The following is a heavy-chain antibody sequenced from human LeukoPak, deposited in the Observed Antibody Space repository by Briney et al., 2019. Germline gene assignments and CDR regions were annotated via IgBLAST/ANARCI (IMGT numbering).Heavy chain of an antibody. Sequence: ASVKVSCNASGYTFTSYGISWVRQAPGQGLEWMGWISAYNGNTNYAQKVQGRVTMTTDTSTSTAYMELRSLRSDDTAVYYCATAGAIDYSPLDSWGQGTLVTVS. CDR1: GYTFTSYG. CDR3: ATAGAIDYSPLDS. J-gene: IGHJ5*01. V-gene: IGHV1-18*01. CDR2: ISAYNGNT. D-gene: IGHD4/OR15-4a*01.